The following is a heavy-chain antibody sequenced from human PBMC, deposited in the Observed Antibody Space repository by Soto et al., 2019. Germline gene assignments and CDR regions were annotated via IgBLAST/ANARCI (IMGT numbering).Heavy chain of an antibody. CDR2: IKAYSGNT. Sequence: QLQLVQSGAEAKKPGASVKVSCKASGYTFPTSTISWVRQAPGQGLAWMGWIKAYSGNTNYAQKLQGRVTMTTDTSTNTAYMELRSLTTDDTAIYYCAIADYGDDDYWGQGTLVTVSS. V-gene: IGHV1-18*01. CDR1: GYTFPTST. J-gene: IGHJ4*02. CDR3: AIADYGDDDY. D-gene: IGHD4-17*01.